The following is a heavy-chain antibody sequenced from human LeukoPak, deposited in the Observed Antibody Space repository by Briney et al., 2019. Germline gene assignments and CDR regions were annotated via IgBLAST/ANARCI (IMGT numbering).Heavy chain of an antibody. D-gene: IGHD3-22*01. CDR2: IYYSGST. J-gene: IGHJ4*02. V-gene: IGHV4-39*02. CDR1: GGSISSSSYY. Sequence: PSETLSLTCTVSGGSISSSSYYWGWIRQPPGKGLEWIGSIYYSGSTYYNPSLKSRVTISVDTSKNQFSLKLSSVTAADTAVYYCARERYYDSSGYLIDYWGQGTLVTVSS. CDR3: ARERYYDSSGYLIDY.